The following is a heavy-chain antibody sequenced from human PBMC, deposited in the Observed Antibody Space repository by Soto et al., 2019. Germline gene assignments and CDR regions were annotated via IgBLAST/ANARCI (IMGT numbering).Heavy chain of an antibody. V-gene: IGHV4-61*01. CDR3: ARDWDYYGSGSYFDY. CDR2: IYYSGST. Sequence: PSETLSLTCTVSGGSVSSGSYYWSWIRQPPGKGLEWIGYIYYSGSTNYNPSLKSRVTISVDTSKNQFSLKLSSVTAADTALYYCARDWDYYGSGSYFDYWGQGTLVTVSS. CDR1: GGSVSSGSYY. J-gene: IGHJ4*02. D-gene: IGHD3-10*01.